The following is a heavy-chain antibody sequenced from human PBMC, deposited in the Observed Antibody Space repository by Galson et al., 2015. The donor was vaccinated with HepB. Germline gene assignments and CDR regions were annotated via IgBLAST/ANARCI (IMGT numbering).Heavy chain of an antibody. CDR3: ARHIGGNHVWDPPPHFDY. J-gene: IGHJ4*02. Sequence: QSGAEVKKPGESLKISCKGSGYSFTSYWIGWVRQMPGKGLEWMGIIYPGDSDTRYSPSFQGQVTISADKSISTAYLQWSSLKASDTAMYYCARHIGGNHVWDPPPHFDYWGQGTLVTVSS. CDR2: IYPGDSDT. CDR1: GYSFTSYW. V-gene: IGHV5-51*01. D-gene: IGHD3-16*01.